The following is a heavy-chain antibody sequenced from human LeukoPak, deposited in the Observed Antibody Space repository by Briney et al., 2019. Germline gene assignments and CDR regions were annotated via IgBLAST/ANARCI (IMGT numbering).Heavy chain of an antibody. D-gene: IGHD3-3*01. J-gene: IGHJ4*02. CDR1: GFTFSSYW. Sequence: GGSLRLSCAASGFTFSSYWMSWVRQAPGKGLEWVANIKQDGSEKYYVDSVKGRFTISRDNAKNSLYLQMNSLRAEDTAVYYCARVANLAPRLRFLEWFFDYWGQGTLVAVSS. V-gene: IGHV3-7*01. CDR3: ARVANLAPRLRFLEWFFDY. CDR2: IKQDGSEK.